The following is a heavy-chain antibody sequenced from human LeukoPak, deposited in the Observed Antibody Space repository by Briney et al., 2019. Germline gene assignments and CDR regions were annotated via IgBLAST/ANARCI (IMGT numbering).Heavy chain of an antibody. Sequence: ASVKVSCKASGYTFTSYDINWMRQATGQGLEWMGWMNPNSGNTGYAQKFQGRVTMTRNTSISTAYMELSSLRSEDTAVYYCARAGGIAAAGTDWGQGTLVTVSS. CDR2: MNPNSGNT. D-gene: IGHD6-13*01. CDR3: ARAGGIAAAGTD. J-gene: IGHJ4*02. V-gene: IGHV1-8*01. CDR1: GYTFTSYD.